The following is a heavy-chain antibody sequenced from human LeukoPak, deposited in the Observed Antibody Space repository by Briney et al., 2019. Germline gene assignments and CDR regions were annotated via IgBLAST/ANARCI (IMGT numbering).Heavy chain of an antibody. CDR2: LSGDGGYK. J-gene: IGHJ4*02. D-gene: IGHD3-10*02. Sequence: PGGSLRLSCAASGFTFTTYAMNWVRQAPGKGLEWVSGLSGDGGYKYYADSAKGRFTISRDNSKNTLHLQKSSLRAEDTDIYYFTGEPSCSGPGFDFWGQGTLVIVSS. V-gene: IGHV3-23*01. CDR1: GFTFTTYA. CDR3: TGEPSCSGPGFDF.